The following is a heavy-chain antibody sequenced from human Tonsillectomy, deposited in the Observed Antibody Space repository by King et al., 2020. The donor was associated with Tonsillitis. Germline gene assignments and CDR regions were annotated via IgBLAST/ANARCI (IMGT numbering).Heavy chain of an antibody. CDR2: IIPIFGTA. J-gene: IGHJ4*02. D-gene: IGHD2-2*03. CDR3: ARGLDIAVGPTAQTVLWYCDY. Sequence: QLVQSGAEVKKPGASVKVSCKASGGTFRTSVINWGRQAPGQGLEWMGGIIPIFGTANYAQKLQGRVTITAEESTSTAYMDLGSLTSEVTAAYYCARGLDIAVGPTAQTVLWYCDYWGQGTLVTVSS. V-gene: IGHV1-69*01. CDR1: GGTFRTSV.